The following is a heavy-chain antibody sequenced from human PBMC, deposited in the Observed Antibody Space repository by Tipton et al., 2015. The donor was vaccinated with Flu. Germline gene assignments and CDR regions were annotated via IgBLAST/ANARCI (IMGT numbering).Heavy chain of an antibody. V-gene: IGHV4-61*01. CDR3: AREGENYPGHYYSGMDV. CDR2: IYYSGST. D-gene: IGHD5-24*01. Sequence: TLSLTCTVSGGSVSSGSYYWSWIRQPPGKGLEWIGYIYYSGSTNYNPSLKSRVTISVDTSKNQFSLKLSSVTAADTAVYYCAREGENYPGHYYSGMDVWGQGTTVTVSS. J-gene: IGHJ6*02. CDR1: GGSVSSGSYY.